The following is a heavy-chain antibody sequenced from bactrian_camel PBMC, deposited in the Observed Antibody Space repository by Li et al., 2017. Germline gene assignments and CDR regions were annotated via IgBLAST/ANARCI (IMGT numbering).Heavy chain of an antibody. V-gene: IGHV3S28*01. J-gene: IGHJ6*01. CDR2: TYTGDNSA. CDR3: AATRYYISDAVCARMYHPEFDY. CDR1: LNPTSDYC. D-gene: IGHD1*01. Sequence: QLVESGGGSVQAGGSLKLSCAASLNPTSDYCLGWFRQAPGKEREGVALTYTGDNSAYYDDSVKGRFTISRDSSETTLYLQMDSLKPEDTAMYYCAATRYYISDAVCARMYHPEFDYWGQGTQVTVS.